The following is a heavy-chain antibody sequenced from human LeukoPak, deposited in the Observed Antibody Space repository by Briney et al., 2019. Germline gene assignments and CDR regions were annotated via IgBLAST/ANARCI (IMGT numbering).Heavy chain of an antibody. J-gene: IGHJ4*02. Sequence: SGTLSLTCTVAGGSISSYYWSWIRQPPGKGLEWIGYIYYSGSTNYNPSLKSRVTISVDTSKNQFSLKLSSVTAVDTAVYYCARENPTYYYDSRVFDYWAQGTLVTVSS. CDR3: ARENPTYYYDSRVFDY. D-gene: IGHD3-22*01. CDR1: GGSISSYY. V-gene: IGHV4-59*01. CDR2: IYYSGST.